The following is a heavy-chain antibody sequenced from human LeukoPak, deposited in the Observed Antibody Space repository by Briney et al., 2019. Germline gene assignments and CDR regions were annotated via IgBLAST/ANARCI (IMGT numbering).Heavy chain of an antibody. CDR2: IYYSGRT. J-gene: IGHJ5*02. CDR1: GGSISSYY. Sequence: SETLSLTCTVSGGSISSYYWSWIRQPPGKGLEWIGYIYYSGRTNYNPSLKSRVTISVDTSKNQFSLKLSSVTAADTAVYYCARNKNADYNRDPNWFAPGGRGTLVTVSS. CDR3: ARNKNADYNRDPNWFAP. V-gene: IGHV4-59*01. D-gene: IGHD3-22*01.